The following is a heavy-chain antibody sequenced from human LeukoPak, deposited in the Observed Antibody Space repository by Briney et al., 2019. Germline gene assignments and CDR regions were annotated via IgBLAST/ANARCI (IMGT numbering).Heavy chain of an antibody. CDR3: ARLLSGN. Sequence: PGGSLRLSCAASGFTFSSYAVHWVRQAPGKGLEWVAVISYDGSNKYYADSVKGRFTISRDNSKNTLYLQMNSLRAEDTAVYYCARLLSGNWGQGTLVTVSS. J-gene: IGHJ4*02. V-gene: IGHV3-30-3*01. D-gene: IGHD2-15*01. CDR2: ISYDGSNK. CDR1: GFTFSSYA.